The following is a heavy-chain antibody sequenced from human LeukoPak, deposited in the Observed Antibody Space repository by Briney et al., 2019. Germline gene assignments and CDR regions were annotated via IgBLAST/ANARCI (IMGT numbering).Heavy chain of an antibody. CDR1: GGSISSSSYY. D-gene: IGHD3-3*01. CDR2: IYYSGST. Sequence: SETLSLTCTVSGGSISSSSYYWGWIRQPPGKGLEWIGSIYYSGSTYYNPSLKSRVTISVDTSKNQFSLKLSSVTAADTAVYYCASYNLEWLLAGDYWGQGTLVTVSS. J-gene: IGHJ4*02. CDR3: ASYNLEWLLAGDY. V-gene: IGHV4-39*01.